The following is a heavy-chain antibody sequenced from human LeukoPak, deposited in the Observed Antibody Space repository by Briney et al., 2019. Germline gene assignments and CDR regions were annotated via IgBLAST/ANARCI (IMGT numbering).Heavy chain of an antibody. CDR3: ARGKYYGSGNFDY. Sequence: GGSLRLSCTASGFTFSSYWMSWVRQAPGKGLEWVSYISSSGSTIYYADSVKGRFTISRDNAKNSLYLQMNSLRAEDTAVYYCARGKYYGSGNFDYWGQGTLVTVSS. CDR2: ISSSGSTI. V-gene: IGHV3-48*04. CDR1: GFTFSSYW. J-gene: IGHJ4*02. D-gene: IGHD3-10*01.